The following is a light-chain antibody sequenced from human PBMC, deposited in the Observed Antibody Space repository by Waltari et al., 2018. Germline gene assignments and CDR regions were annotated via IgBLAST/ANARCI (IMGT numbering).Light chain of an antibody. Sequence: EIMLTQSPGTLSLSPGERATISCKASQSIRTYLAWYQQKPGQAPRLLIYHASSRATGIPDSLSGIGSGTDFSLTISRLEPEDFAVYYCQNYVRLPATFGQGTKVEIK. J-gene: IGKJ1*01. CDR1: QSIRTY. V-gene: IGKV3-20*01. CDR2: HAS. CDR3: QNYVRLPAT.